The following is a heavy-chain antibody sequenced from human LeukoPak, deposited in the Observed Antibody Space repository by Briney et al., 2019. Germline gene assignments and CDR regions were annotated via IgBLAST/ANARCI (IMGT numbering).Heavy chain of an antibody. Sequence: GGSLRLSCAASGFTFSNYGMHWVRQAPGKGLEWVSLISNDGSNKYYEDSVKGRFTISRDNSKNTLYLQMNSLRAEDTAVYYCARGGVVSRFGGQGTLVTVSS. CDR1: GFTFSNYG. D-gene: IGHD2-2*01. CDR3: ARGGVVSRF. V-gene: IGHV3-30*03. CDR2: ISNDGSNK. J-gene: IGHJ4*02.